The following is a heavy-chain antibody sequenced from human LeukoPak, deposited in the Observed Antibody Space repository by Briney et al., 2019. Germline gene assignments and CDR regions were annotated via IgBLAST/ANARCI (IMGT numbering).Heavy chain of an antibody. CDR1: GGSFSGYY. V-gene: IGHV4-34*01. D-gene: IGHD2-15*01. CDR2: INHSGRT. Sequence: SETLSLTCAVYGGSFSGYYWSWIRQPPGKGLEWIGEINHSGRTNYNPSLKSRVTISVDTSKNQFSLKLSSVTAADTAVYYCAGRDVVAKKYYFDYWGQGTLVTVSS. J-gene: IGHJ4*02. CDR3: AGRDVVAKKYYFDY.